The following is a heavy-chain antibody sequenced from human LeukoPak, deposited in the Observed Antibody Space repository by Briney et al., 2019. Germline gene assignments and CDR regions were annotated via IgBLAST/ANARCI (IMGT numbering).Heavy chain of an antibody. Sequence: SETLSLTCAVYGGSFSGYYWSWIRQPPGKGLEWIGEINYSGSTNYNPSLKSRVTISVDTSKNQFSLKLSSVTAADTAVYYCARGGYCGGDCYSPLGFDPWGQGTRVSVSS. D-gene: IGHD2-21*02. CDR1: GGSFSGYY. CDR2: INYSGST. J-gene: IGHJ5*02. CDR3: ARGGYCGGDCYSPLGFDP. V-gene: IGHV4-34*01.